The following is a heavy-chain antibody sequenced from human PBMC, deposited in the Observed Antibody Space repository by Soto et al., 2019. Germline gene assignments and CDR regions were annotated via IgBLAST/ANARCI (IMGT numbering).Heavy chain of an antibody. V-gene: IGHV4-38-2*01. CDR2: IYDSGTT. Sequence: SETLSLTCVVSSYVIESGHYWGWVRQPPGKGLEWVGSIYDSGTTYYNPSLRSRVTISADTSKNQFSLSLTSVTAADTAVYYCARSPQYYTPGSSPFDYWGPGTMDTVSS. D-gene: IGHD3-3*01. J-gene: IGHJ4*03. CDR1: SYVIESGHY. CDR3: ARSPQYYTPGSSPFDY.